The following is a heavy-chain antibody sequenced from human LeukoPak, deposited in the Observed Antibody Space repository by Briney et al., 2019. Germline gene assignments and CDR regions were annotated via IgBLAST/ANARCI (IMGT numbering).Heavy chain of an antibody. CDR3: TTANRRLITMIVVEIMEDYY. Sequence: GGSLRLSCAASGFNFSNAWMSWVRQAPGKGLEWVGRIKSKTDGGTTDYAAPVKGRFTISRDDSRNTLYLQMNSLKTEDTAVYYCTTANRRLITMIVVEIMEDYYWGQGTLVTVSS. CDR2: IKSKTDGGTT. V-gene: IGHV3-15*01. J-gene: IGHJ4*02. D-gene: IGHD3-22*01. CDR1: GFNFSNAW.